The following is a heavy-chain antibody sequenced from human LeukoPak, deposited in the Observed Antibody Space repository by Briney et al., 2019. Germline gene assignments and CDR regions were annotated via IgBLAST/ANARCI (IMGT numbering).Heavy chain of an antibody. D-gene: IGHD2-15*01. CDR2: ISAYNGNT. J-gene: IGHJ5*02. Sequence: ASVKVSCKASGYTFTSYGISWVRQAPGQGLEWMGWISAYNGNTNYAQKLQGRVTMTTDTSTSTAYLELRSLRSDDTAVYYCARDANFGYCSGGSCAYNWFDPWGQGTLVTVSS. V-gene: IGHV1-18*01. CDR1: GYTFTSYG. CDR3: ARDANFGYCSGGSCAYNWFDP.